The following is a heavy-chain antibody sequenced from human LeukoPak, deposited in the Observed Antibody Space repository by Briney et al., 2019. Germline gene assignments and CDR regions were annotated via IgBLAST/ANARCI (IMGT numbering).Heavy chain of an antibody. Sequence: GGSLRLSCAASGFTFSSYSMNWVRQAPGKGLEWVSYISSSSSTIYYADSVKGRFTISRDNAKNSLYLQMNSLRAEDTAVYYRAAFIPAGGHYFDYWGQGTLVTVSS. V-gene: IGHV3-48*01. CDR1: GFTFSSYS. D-gene: IGHD2-2*01. J-gene: IGHJ4*02. CDR2: ISSSSSTI. CDR3: AAFIPAGGHYFDY.